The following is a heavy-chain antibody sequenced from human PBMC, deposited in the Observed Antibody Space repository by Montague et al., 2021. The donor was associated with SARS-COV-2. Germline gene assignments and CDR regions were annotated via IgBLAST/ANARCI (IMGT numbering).Heavy chain of an antibody. V-gene: IGHV4-4*07. CDR1: GGSISSYY. D-gene: IGHD3-3*01. CDR2: IYTSGST. J-gene: IGHJ6*03. CDR3: AREGGITIFGVVIGSPYYYYMDV. Sequence: SETLPLTCTVSGGSISSYYWSWIRQPAGKGLEWIGRIYTSGSTNYNPSLKSRVTMSVDTSKNQFSLKLSSVTAADTAVYYCAREGGITIFGVVIGSPYYYYMDVWGKGTTVTVSS.